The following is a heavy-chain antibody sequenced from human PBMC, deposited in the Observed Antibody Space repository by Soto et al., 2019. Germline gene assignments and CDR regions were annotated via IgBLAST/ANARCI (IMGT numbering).Heavy chain of an antibody. J-gene: IGHJ4*02. Sequence: QVQLVQSGAAVKKPGDSVKVSCKASGYTFTSYGISWVRKAPGQGLEWMGWISAYNGNTNYAQKLKCRVTMTTYPSTRTAYMELRNLRSDDTAVYYCARSPYYDDSSGYSVRVLWLDYWGQGTLVTVSA. CDR3: ARSPYYDDSSGYSVRVLWLDY. V-gene: IGHV1-18*01. D-gene: IGHD3-22*01. CDR1: GYTFTSYG. CDR2: ISAYNGNT.